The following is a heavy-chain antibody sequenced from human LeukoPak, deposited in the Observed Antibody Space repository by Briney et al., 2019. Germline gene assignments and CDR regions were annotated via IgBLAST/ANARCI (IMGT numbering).Heavy chain of an antibody. CDR1: GYSFTSYW. D-gene: IGHD3-22*01. V-gene: IGHV5-51*01. CDR2: IYPGDSDT. J-gene: IGHJ4*02. CDR3: ASSTYYYDSSGYGLDY. Sequence: GESLKISCKGSGYSFTSYWIGWVRQMPGKGLEWMGIIYPGDSDTRYSPSFQGQVTISADKSISTAYLQWSSLKASDTAMYYCASSTYYYDSSGYGLDYWGQGTLVTVSS.